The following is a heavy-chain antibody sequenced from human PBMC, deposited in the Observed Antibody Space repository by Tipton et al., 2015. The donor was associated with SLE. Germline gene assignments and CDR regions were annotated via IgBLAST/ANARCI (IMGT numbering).Heavy chain of an antibody. CDR1: GGSFSGYY. CDR2: INHSGST. Sequence: TLSLTCAVYGGSFSGYYWSWIRQPPGKGLEWIGEINHSGSTNYNPSLKSRVTISVDTSKNQFSLKLSSVTAADTAVYYCARIIAAAGSPFDYWGQGTLVTVSS. J-gene: IGHJ4*02. V-gene: IGHV4-34*01. D-gene: IGHD6-13*01. CDR3: ARIIAAAGSPFDY.